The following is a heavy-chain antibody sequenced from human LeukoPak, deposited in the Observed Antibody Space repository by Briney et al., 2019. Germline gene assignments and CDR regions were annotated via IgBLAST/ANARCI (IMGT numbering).Heavy chain of an antibody. J-gene: IGHJ4*02. CDR2: IDPSGSST. CDR1: GYTFTRYY. V-gene: IGHV1-46*01. CDR3: ARDHAAAGTGLGF. D-gene: IGHD6-13*01. Sequence: ASVTVSCKSSGYTFTRYYMHWVRQAPGPGLEWMGIIDPSGSSTTYAQRFQGRVTMTRDTSTSTVYMELSSLRSEDTVIYYCARDHAAAGTGLGFWGQGTLVTVSS.